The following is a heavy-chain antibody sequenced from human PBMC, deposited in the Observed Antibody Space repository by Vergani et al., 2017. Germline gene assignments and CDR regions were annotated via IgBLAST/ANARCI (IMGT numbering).Heavy chain of an antibody. CDR3: ARDLFSNSSWYLQGAFDI. J-gene: IGHJ3*02. V-gene: IGHV3-48*01. CDR2: ISSSSSTI. CDR1: GFTFSSYS. Sequence: EVQLVESGGGLVQPGGSLRLSCAASGFTFSSYSMNWVRQAPGKGLEWVSYISSSSSTIYYADSVKGRFTISRDNAKNSLYLQMNSLRAEGTAVYYCARDLFSNSSWYLQGAFDIWDQGTMIIVSS. D-gene: IGHD6-13*01.